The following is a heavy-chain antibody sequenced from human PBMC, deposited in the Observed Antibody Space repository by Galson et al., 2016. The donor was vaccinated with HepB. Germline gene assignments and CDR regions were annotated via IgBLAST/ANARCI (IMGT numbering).Heavy chain of an antibody. Sequence: SETLSLTCAVSGGSISDYNWWTWFRQPPGKGLEWIGEVSHSGNTKYKSSLRSRVSISLEKSPKQVSLRLTSVTAADTAVYYCATSPWFGTSPDFWGQGALVTVSS. D-gene: IGHD3-10*01. V-gene: IGHV4-4*02. CDR1: GGSISDYNW. CDR2: VSHSGNT. J-gene: IGHJ4*02. CDR3: ATSPWFGTSPDF.